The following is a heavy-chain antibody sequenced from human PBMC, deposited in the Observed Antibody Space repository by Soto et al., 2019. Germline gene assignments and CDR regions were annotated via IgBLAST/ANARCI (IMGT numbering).Heavy chain of an antibody. Sequence: QVQLVQSGAEVKKPGSSVKVSCKASGGTFSSYAISWVRQAPGQGLEWMGGFIPIFGTANYAQKFQGRVTITADESTSTAYMELSSLRSEDTAVYYCARGPSILRDFWSGYARYYYGMDVWGQGTTVTVSS. V-gene: IGHV1-69*01. J-gene: IGHJ6*02. CDR2: FIPIFGTA. D-gene: IGHD3-3*01. CDR1: GGTFSSYA. CDR3: ARGPSILRDFWSGYARYYYGMDV.